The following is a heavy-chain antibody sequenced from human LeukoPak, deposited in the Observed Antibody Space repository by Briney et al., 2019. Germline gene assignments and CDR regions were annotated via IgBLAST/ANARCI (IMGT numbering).Heavy chain of an antibody. CDR1: GFTFSNAW. V-gene: IGHV3-15*01. D-gene: IGHD3-10*01. CDR3: ARSDGSGSYYLSFDY. CDR2: IKSKTDGGTT. J-gene: IGHJ4*02. Sequence: GGSLRLSCAASGFTFSNAWMSWVRQAPGKGLEWVGRIKSKTDGGTTDYAAPVKGRFTISRDDSKNTLYLQMNSLRAEDTAVYYCARSDGSGSYYLSFDYWGQGTLVTVSS.